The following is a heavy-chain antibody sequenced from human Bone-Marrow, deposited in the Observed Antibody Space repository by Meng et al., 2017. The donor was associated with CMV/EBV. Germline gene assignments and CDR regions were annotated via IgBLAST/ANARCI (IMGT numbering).Heavy chain of an antibody. V-gene: IGHV3-33*01. CDR3: ARDPEYSGSYYYYYYGMDV. CDR2: IWYDGSNK. J-gene: IGHJ6*02. Sequence: GESLKISCAASGFTFSSYGMHWVRQAPGKGLEWVAVIWYDGSNKYYADSVKGRFTISRDNSKNTLYLQMNSLRAEDTAVYYCARDPEYSGSYYYYYYGMDVWGQGTTVTVSS. CDR1: GFTFSSYG. D-gene: IGHD1-26*01.